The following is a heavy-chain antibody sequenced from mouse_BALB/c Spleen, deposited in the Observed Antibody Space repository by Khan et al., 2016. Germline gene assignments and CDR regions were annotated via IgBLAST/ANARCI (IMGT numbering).Heavy chain of an antibody. V-gene: IGHV3-2*02. CDR1: GYSITSDYA. CDR2: ISYSGST. Sequence: EVQLQESGPGLVKPSQSLSLTCTVSGYSITSDYAWNWIRQFPGNKLEWMGYISYSGSTSYNPSLKSRISITRDTSKNQFFLQLNSVTTEDTATFYCARLGPYWGQGTLVTVSA. CDR3: ARLGPY. J-gene: IGHJ3*01. D-gene: IGHD4-1*01.